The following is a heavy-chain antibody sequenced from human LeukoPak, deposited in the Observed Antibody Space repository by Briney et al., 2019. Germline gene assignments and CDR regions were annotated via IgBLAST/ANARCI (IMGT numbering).Heavy chain of an antibody. J-gene: IGHJ4*02. V-gene: IGHV4-4*02. CDR1: GGSISSSNW. Sequence: KPSGTLSLTCAVSGGSISSSNWWSWVRQPPGKGLEWIGEIYHSGSTNYNPSLKSRVTISVDKSKNQFSLKLSSVTAADTAVYYCASSIPYDSSGYYSDIIQYWGQGTLVTVSS. CDR2: IYHSGST. D-gene: IGHD3-22*01. CDR3: ASSIPYDSSGYYSDIIQY.